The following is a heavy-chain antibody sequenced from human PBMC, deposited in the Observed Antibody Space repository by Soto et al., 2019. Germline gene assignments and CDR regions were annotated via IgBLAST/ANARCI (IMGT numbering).Heavy chain of an antibody. CDR1: GYTFTSYG. D-gene: IGHD3-22*01. CDR2: ISAYNGNT. CDR3: ARATYYYDSSGYYFHYFDC. J-gene: IGHJ4*02. V-gene: IGHV1-18*01. Sequence: ASVKVSCKASGYTFTSYGISWVRQAPGQGLEWMGWISAYNGNTNYAQKLQGRVTMTTDTSTSTAYMELRSLRSDDTAVYYCARATYYYDSSGYYFHYFDCWGQRTLVTVSS.